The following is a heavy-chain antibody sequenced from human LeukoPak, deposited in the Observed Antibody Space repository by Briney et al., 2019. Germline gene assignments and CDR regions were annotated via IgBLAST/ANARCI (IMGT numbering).Heavy chain of an antibody. V-gene: IGHV3-23*01. Sequence: GGSLRLSCAASGFTFSSYAMSWVRQAPGKGLEWVSAISGSGGSTYYADSVKSRFTISRDNSKNTLYLQMNSLRAEDTAVYYCAKNANYDILTSYYKADYFDYWGQGTLVTVSS. D-gene: IGHD3-9*01. J-gene: IGHJ4*02. CDR2: ISGSGGST. CDR3: AKNANYDILTSYYKADYFDY. CDR1: GFTFSSYA.